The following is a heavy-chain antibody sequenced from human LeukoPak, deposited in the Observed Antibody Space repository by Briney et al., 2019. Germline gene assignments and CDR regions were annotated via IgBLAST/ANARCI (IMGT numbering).Heavy chain of an antibody. CDR3: ARAGYYGSGSYYNRDPLDY. D-gene: IGHD3-10*01. V-gene: IGHV1-2*02. J-gene: IGHJ4*02. Sequence: ASVKVSCKASGYTFTGYYMHWVRQAPGQGLEWMGWINPNSGGTNYAQRFQGRVTMTRDTSISTAYMELSRLRSDDTAVYYCARAGYYGSGSYYNRDPLDYWGQGTLVTVSS. CDR2: INPNSGGT. CDR1: GYTFTGYY.